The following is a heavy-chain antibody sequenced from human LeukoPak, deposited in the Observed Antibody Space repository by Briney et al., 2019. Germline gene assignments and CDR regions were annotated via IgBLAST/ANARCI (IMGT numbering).Heavy chain of an antibody. V-gene: IGHV3-7*03. J-gene: IGHJ4*02. CDR3: AKDTYSNGWYYFDY. D-gene: IGHD6-19*01. Sequence: GGSLRLSCAASGFTFSSYWMSWVRQAPGKGLEWVANIKQDGSEKYYVDSVKGRFTISRDNAKNSLYLQMNSLRAEDTALYYCAKDTYSNGWYYFDYWGQGTLVTVSS. CDR1: GFTFSSYW. CDR2: IKQDGSEK.